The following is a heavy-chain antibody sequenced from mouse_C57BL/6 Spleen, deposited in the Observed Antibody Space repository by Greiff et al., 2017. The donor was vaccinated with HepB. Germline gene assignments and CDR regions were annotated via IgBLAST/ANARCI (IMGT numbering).Heavy chain of an antibody. D-gene: IGHD1-1*01. V-gene: IGHV1-18*01. Sequence: LVKPGASVKIPCKASGYTFTDYNMDWVKQSHGKSLEWIGDINPNNGGTIYNQKFKGKATLTVDKSSSTAYMELRSLTSEDTAVYYCARGYYYGSRVPFAYWGQGTLVTVSA. CDR3: ARGYYYGSRVPFAY. CDR2: INPNNGGT. J-gene: IGHJ3*01. CDR1: GYTFTDYN.